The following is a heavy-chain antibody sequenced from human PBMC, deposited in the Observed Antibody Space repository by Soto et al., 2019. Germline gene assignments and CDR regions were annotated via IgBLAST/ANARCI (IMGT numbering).Heavy chain of an antibody. D-gene: IGHD1-26*01. CDR3: AETRGVGATTFDY. CDR1: GFTFSSYW. V-gene: IGHV3-7*03. CDR2: IKQDGSEK. J-gene: IGHJ4*02. Sequence: EVQLVESGGGLVQPGGSLRLSCAASGFTFSSYWMSWVRQAPGKGLEWVANIKQDGSEKYYVDSVKGRFTISRDNAKNSLYLQMNSLRAEDTAVYYCAETRGVGATTFDYWGQGTLVTVSS.